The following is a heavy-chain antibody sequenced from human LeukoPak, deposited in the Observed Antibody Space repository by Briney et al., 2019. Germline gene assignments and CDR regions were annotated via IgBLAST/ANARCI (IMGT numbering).Heavy chain of an antibody. CDR2: IIPIFGTA. Sequence: SVKVSCKASGGTISSYAISWVRQAPGQGLEWMGGIIPIFGTANYAQKFQGRVTITADESTSTAYMELSSLRSEDTAVYYCASAPDYCSGGSCLSYGMDVWGQGTTVTVSS. J-gene: IGHJ6*02. D-gene: IGHD2-15*01. CDR3: ASAPDYCSGGSCLSYGMDV. CDR1: GGTISSYA. V-gene: IGHV1-69*13.